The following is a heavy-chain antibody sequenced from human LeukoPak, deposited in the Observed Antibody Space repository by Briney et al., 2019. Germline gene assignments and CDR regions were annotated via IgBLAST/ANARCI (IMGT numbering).Heavy chain of an antibody. CDR1: AFIVSRYA. CDR3: VKDVGGSYAFDY. D-gene: IGHD1-26*01. V-gene: IGHV3-64D*09. CDR2: INVNGGRT. Sequence: GPSHRLVRSASAFIVSRYAMHCARQPPGEGLEYQLVINVNGGRTPYGDSVKGRFSISRDNSKNALHLQMSTLRAEDTALYYCVKDVGGSYAFDYWGQGILVTVAS. J-gene: IGHJ4*02.